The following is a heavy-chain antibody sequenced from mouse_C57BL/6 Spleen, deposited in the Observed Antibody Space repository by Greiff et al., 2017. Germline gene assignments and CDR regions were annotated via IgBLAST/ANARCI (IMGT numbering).Heavy chain of an antibody. V-gene: IGHV14-4*01. D-gene: IGHD1-1*01. J-gene: IGHJ1*03. CDR2: IDPENGDT. Sequence: VQLQQSGAELVRPGASVKLSCTASGFNIKDDYMHWVKQRPEQGLEWIGWIDPENGDTEYASKFQGKATITADTSSNTAYLQLSRLTSEDTAVYYGTTPTTVVATTDWYFDVWGTGTTVTVSS. CDR3: TTPTTVVATTDWYFDV. CDR1: GFNIKDDY.